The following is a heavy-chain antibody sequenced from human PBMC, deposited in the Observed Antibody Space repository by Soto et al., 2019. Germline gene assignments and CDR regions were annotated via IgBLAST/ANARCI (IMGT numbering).Heavy chain of an antibody. CDR1: GFTFSSYA. J-gene: IGHJ4*02. D-gene: IGHD2-15*01. Sequence: EVQLLESGGGLVQPGGSLRLSCAASGFTFSSYAMSWVRQAPGKGLEWVSAISGSGGSTYYANSVKGRFTTSRDNAKNTLNMQMNSLRAEDTAVYYCEKVGGSIDYWGQGTLVTVSS. CDR2: ISGSGGST. V-gene: IGHV3-23*01. CDR3: EKVGGSIDY.